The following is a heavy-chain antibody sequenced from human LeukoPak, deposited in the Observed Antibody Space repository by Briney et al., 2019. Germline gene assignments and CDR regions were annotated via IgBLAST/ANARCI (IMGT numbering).Heavy chain of an antibody. CDR3: ARDYQVVPAANQLDWFEP. D-gene: IGHD2-2*01. V-gene: IGHV3-21*01. CDR1: GFTFSSYS. J-gene: IGHJ5*02. CDR2: ISSSSSYI. Sequence: GGSLRLSCAASGFTFSSYSMNWVRQAPGKGLEWVSSISSSSSYIYYADSVKGRFTISRDNAKNSLYRQMNSLRAEDTAVYYCARDYQVVPAANQLDWFEPWGQGTLVTVSS.